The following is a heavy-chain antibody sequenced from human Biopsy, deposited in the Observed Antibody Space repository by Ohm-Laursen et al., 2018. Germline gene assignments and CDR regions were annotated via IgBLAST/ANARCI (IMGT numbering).Heavy chain of an antibody. CDR1: GFNFDSYA. J-gene: IGHJ2*01. D-gene: IGHD6-19*01. CDR3: ARGLSSGWYGYFDV. V-gene: IGHV3-33*04. Sequence: RSLRLSCTASGFNFDSYAMHWVRQAPGKGLEWISLIWYDGTNEDYADSVKGRFTISRDNSKNTLYLQINTLTLEDTAFYYCARGLSSGWYGYFDVWGRGTLVTVSS. CDR2: IWYDGTNE.